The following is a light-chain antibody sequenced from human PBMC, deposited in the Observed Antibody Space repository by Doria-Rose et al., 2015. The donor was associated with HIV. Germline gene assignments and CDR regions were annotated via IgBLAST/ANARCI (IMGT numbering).Light chain of an antibody. J-gene: IGKJ2*01. Sequence: TQSPGTLSLSPGERATLSCRASQSVSGSYLAWYQQKPGQAPRLLIYGASSRATGIPDRFSGSGSGTDFTLTISRLETEDFAVYYCQQYGSSPQYTGGQGTKPE. CDR3: QQYGSSPQYT. V-gene: IGKV3-20*01. CDR1: QSVSGSY. CDR2: GAS.